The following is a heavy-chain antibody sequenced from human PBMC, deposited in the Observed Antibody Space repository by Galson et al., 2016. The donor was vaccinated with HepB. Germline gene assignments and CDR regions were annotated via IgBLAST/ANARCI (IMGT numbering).Heavy chain of an antibody. CDR2: IARDGSDK. V-gene: IGHV3-7*01. D-gene: IGHD3-9*01. CDR3: AKNDILTGYSAFDY. CDR1: GFDFSGYW. J-gene: IGHJ4*02. Sequence: SLRLSCAASGFDFSGYWMCWVRQAPGQGLEWVANIARDGSDKNYLDSVKGRFPISRDNAKRSVYLHMDSLRLEDTAVYYCAKNDILTGYSAFDYWGQGTLVTVSS.